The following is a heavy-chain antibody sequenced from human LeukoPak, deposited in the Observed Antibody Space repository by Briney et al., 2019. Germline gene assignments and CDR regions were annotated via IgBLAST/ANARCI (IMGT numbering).Heavy chain of an antibody. D-gene: IGHD2-15*01. J-gene: IGHJ4*02. CDR1: GGSFSGYY. CDR3: VALVADFDY. V-gene: IGHV4-34*01. CDR2: INHSGIT. Sequence: SETLSLTCAVYGGSFSGYYWSWIRQPPGKGLEWIGEINHSGITHYNPSLKSRVTISVDTTKNPFSLKLSSVTAAGTAAFFSVALVADFDYGGQGTLVTVSS.